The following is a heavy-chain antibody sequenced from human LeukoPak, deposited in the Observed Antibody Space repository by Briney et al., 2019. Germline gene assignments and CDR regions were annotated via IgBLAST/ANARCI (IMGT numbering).Heavy chain of an antibody. V-gene: IGHV3-23*01. CDR1: GFTFSSTW. CDR2: ISPSGDIT. Sequence: GGSLRLSCAASGFTFSSTWMNWVRQAPGKGLEWVSGISPSGDITYYTDSVKGRFTISRDNSKNTLYLEVISLTAEDTAVYYCAKDDSWLQFGEWSQGTLVTVSS. D-gene: IGHD5-24*01. CDR3: AKDDSWLQFGE. J-gene: IGHJ4*02.